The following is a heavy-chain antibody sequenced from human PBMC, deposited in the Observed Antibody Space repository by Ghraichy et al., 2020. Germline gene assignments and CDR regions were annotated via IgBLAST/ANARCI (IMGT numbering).Heavy chain of an antibody. Sequence: SETLSLTCAVYSGSFSGYYWTWIRQPLGKGLEWIGEINHSGSTNYNPSLKSRVTISLDTSKNQFSLKLRSVTAADTAVYYCSLEWNFWGQGTLVTVSS. CDR1: SGSFSGYY. J-gene: IGHJ4*02. D-gene: IGHD2-8*01. V-gene: IGHV4-34*01. CDR3: SLEWNF. CDR2: INHSGST.